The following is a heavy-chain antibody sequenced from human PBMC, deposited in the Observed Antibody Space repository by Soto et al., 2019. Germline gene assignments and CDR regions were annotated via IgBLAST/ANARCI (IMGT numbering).Heavy chain of an antibody. Sequence: QVQLVQSGAEVKKPGSSVKVSCKASGGTFSSYAISWVRQAPGQGLEWMGGIIPIFGTANYAQKFQGRVTITADESTSIANMELCSLRSEDTAVYYCARDRYDSSGYYYVRGGDAFDIWGQGTMVTVSS. CDR3: ARDRYDSSGYYYVRGGDAFDI. J-gene: IGHJ3*02. CDR2: IIPIFGTA. D-gene: IGHD3-22*01. CDR1: GGTFSSYA. V-gene: IGHV1-69*12.